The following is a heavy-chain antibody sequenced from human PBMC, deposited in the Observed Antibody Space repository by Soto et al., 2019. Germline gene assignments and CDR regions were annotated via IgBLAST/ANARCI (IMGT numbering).Heavy chain of an antibody. D-gene: IGHD4-4*01. CDR2: INHSGST. V-gene: IGHV4-34*01. Sequence: SETLSLTCAVYGGSFSGYYWSWIRQPPGKGLEWIGEINHSGSTNYNPSLKSRVTISVDTSKNQFSLKLSSVTAADTAVYYCARDYSNYVGYGMDVWRQGTTVTVSS. CDR3: ARDYSNYVGYGMDV. J-gene: IGHJ6*02. CDR1: GGSFSGYY.